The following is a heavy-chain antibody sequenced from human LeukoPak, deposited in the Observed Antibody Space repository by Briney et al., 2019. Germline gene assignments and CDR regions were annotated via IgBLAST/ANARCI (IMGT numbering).Heavy chain of an antibody. J-gene: IGHJ6*03. CDR2: INPSGSA. CDR3: ARGRHDITMIVVVMTSVSYYLDV. V-gene: IGHV4-34*01. D-gene: IGHD3-22*01. Sequence: SETLSLTCAVYGGSFSGYHWTWIRQSPGKGLEWIGDINPSGSAYYNPSLKSRLTISVDTSKNQFSLKLRSVTAADTAVYYCARGRHDITMIVVVMTSVSYYLDVWGKGTTVTVS. CDR1: GGSFSGYH.